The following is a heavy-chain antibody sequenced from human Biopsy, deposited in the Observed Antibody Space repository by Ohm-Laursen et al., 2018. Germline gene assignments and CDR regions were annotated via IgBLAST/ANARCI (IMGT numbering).Heavy chain of an antibody. CDR2: INHSGST. CDR1: VGSFSGYY. J-gene: IGHJ4*02. D-gene: IGHD2-15*01. CDR3: ARRGSGGRSFDY. V-gene: IGHV4-34*01. Sequence: SDTLSLTCAVYVGSFSGYYWTWIRQPPGKGLEWIGEINHSGSTNYNPSLKSRVSISAGTSKNQFSLKLGSVTVADTAVFYCARRGSGGRSFDYWGQGSLVTVSS.